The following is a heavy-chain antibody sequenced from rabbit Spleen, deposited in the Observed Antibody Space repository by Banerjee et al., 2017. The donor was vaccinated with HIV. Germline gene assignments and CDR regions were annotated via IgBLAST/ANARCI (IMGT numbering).Heavy chain of an antibody. Sequence: QEQLEESGGDLVKPGASLTLTCTASGFDFSRGYDMCWVRQAPGKGLEWIGCIYTGSRDFTYYASWARGRFTISKTSSTTVTLQMTSLTVADTATYFCARDLVGVIGWNFYLWGPGTLVTVS. CDR1: GFDFSRGYD. J-gene: IGHJ4*01. V-gene: IGHV1S45*01. D-gene: IGHD1-1*01. CDR3: ARDLVGVIGWNFYL. CDR2: IYTGSRDFT.